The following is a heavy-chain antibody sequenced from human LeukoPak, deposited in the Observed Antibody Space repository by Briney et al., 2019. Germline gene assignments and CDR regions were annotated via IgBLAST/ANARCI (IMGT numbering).Heavy chain of an antibody. CDR2: MDVRGDSI. CDR1: GYIFSEYY. V-gene: IGHV3-11*01. Sequence: GGPLRLSCAASGYIFSEYYMTWIPQAPGKALEGVAHMDVRGDSILYADSVKGRFTISRDSAKNSLYLQMNSLRAEDTAVYYCAREDNVWNLLYNYYMDVWGKGTTVTVSS. D-gene: IGHD1-1*01. J-gene: IGHJ6*03. CDR3: AREDNVWNLLYNYYMDV.